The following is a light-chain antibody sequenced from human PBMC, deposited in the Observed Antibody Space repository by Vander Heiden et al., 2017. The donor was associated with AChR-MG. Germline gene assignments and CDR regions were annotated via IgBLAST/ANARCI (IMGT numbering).Light chain of an antibody. CDR2: TNF. CDR1: SPNIGSNT. V-gene: IGLV1-44*01. CDR3: ATWDDSLDTYV. Sequence: QSVLTQPPSASGTPGQRVTIPCSGSSPNIGSNTVNWYQHLPGTAPKLLIYTNFQRPSGVPDRFSGSKSGTSASLAISGLQSEDEADYYCATWDDSLDTYVFGTGTKVTVL. J-gene: IGLJ1*01.